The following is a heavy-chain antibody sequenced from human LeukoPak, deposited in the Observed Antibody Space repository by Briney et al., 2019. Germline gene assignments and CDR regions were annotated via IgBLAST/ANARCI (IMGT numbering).Heavy chain of an antibody. CDR3: ARVWRHEENYYYYMDV. J-gene: IGHJ6*03. D-gene: IGHD3-10*01. CDR1: GGSISSYY. CDR2: IYTSGST. V-gene: IGHV4-4*07. Sequence: SETLSLTCTVSGGSISSYYWSWIRQPAGKGLEWIGRIYTSGSTNYNPSLKSRVTMSVDTSKNQFSLKLSSVTAADMAVYYCARVWRHEENYYYYMDVWGKGTTVTVSS.